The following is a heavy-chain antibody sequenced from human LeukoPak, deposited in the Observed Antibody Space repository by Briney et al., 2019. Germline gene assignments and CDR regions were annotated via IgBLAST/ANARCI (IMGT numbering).Heavy chain of an antibody. J-gene: IGHJ3*02. Sequence: SETLSLTCAVYGGSFSGYYWSWIRQPPGKGLEWIGEINHSGSTNYNRSLKSRVTISVDTSKNQFSLKLSSVTAADTAVYYCAGALGGDAFDIWGLGTMVTVSS. V-gene: IGHV4-34*01. D-gene: IGHD3-16*01. CDR2: INHSGST. CDR3: AGALGGDAFDI. CDR1: GGSFSGYY.